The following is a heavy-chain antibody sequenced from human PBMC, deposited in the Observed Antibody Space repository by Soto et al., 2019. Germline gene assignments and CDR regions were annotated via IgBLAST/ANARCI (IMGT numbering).Heavy chain of an antibody. CDR3: ARASSTTVSPYYYYGMDV. V-gene: IGHV3-30-3*01. J-gene: IGHJ6*02. CDR2: ISYDGSNK. CDR1: GFTFSSYA. Sequence: SLRLSCAASGFTFSSYAMHWVRQAPGKGLEWVAVISYDGSNKYYADSVKGRFTISRDNSKNTLYLQMNSLRAEDTAVYYCARASSTTVSPYYYYGMDVWGQGTTVTVSS. D-gene: IGHD4-17*01.